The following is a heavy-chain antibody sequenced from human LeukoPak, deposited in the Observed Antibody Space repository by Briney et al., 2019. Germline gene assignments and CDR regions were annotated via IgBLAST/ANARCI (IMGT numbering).Heavy chain of an antibody. CDR3: ARPVGMSSEYFQP. J-gene: IGHJ1*01. CDR2: IYPGDSDT. V-gene: IGHV5-51*01. CDR1: GYSFTSYW. Sequence: GESLKISCKGSGYSFTSYWIGWVRQMPGKGLEWMGIIYPGDSDTRYSPSFQGQVTISADKSISTAYLQWSSLKASDTAMFYCARPVGMSSEYFQPWGQGTLVTVSS. D-gene: IGHD6-13*01.